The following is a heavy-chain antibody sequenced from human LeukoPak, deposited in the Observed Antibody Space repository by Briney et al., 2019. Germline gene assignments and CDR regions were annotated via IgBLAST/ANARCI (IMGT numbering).Heavy chain of an antibody. J-gene: IGHJ5*02. CDR3: ARDSGTTGEVKFDP. CDR1: GGSISSYY. D-gene: IGHD3-10*01. Sequence: SETLSLTCTVSGGSISSYYWSWIRQPPGKGLEWIGYIYYSGSTTYNPSLKSRVTMSVDTSKNQFSLKLSSVTAADTAVYYCARDSGTTGEVKFDPWGQGTLVIVSS. CDR2: IYYSGST. V-gene: IGHV4-59*12.